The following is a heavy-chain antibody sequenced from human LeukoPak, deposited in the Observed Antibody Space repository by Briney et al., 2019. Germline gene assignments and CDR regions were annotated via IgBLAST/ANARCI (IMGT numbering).Heavy chain of an antibody. J-gene: IGHJ4*02. Sequence: PGGSLRLSRAASGFAFRSYEMNWGRQAPGKGLEWVSYTSSSGSTIYYAEFVKGRFTISRDNAKNSLYLQMNSLTAEDTAVYYCARKGGYGLDFDYWGQGTLVTVSS. CDR2: TSSSGSTI. CDR1: GFAFRSYE. CDR3: ARKGGYGLDFDY. V-gene: IGHV3-48*03. D-gene: IGHD5-18*01.